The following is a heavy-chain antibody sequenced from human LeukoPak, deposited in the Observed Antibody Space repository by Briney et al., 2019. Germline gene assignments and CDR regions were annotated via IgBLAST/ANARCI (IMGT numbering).Heavy chain of an antibody. CDR1: GFTFSSYG. J-gene: IGHJ4*02. CDR2: IWYDGSNK. D-gene: IGHD2-2*02. V-gene: IGHV3-33*06. CDR3: AKAGYKYYFDY. Sequence: GGSLRLSCAASGFTFSSYGMHWVRQAPGKGLEWVAVIWYDGSNKYYADSVKGRFTISRDNSKNTLYLQMNSLRAEDTAVYYCAKAGYKYYFDYWGQGTLVTVSS.